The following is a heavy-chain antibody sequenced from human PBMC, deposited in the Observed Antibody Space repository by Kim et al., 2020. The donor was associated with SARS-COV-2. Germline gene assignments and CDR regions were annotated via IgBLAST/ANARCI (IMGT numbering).Heavy chain of an antibody. V-gene: IGHV3-48*03. CDR1: GFTFSSYE. CDR2: ISSSGSTI. CDR3: ARGIRYYDFWSGYPRGYYFDY. Sequence: GGSLRLSCAGSGFTFSSYEMNWVRQAPGKGLEWVSYISSSGSTIYYADSVKGRFTISRDNAKNSLYLQMNSLRAEDTAVYYCARGIRYYDFWSGYPRGYYFDYWGQGALVTVSS. J-gene: IGHJ4*02. D-gene: IGHD3-3*01.